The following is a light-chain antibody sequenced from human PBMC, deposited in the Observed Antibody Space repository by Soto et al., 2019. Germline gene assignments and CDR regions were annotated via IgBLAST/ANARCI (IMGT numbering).Light chain of an antibody. V-gene: IGLV2-14*01. CDR3: SSYTGSSTLV. Sequence: QSALTQPASVSGSPGQSITISCTGTSSDVGGYNYVSWYQQYPGKAPKLMIYDVSNRRSGVSNRFSGSKSGNTASLTISGLQAEDEADYYCSSYTGSSTLVFGGGTKLTVL. CDR2: DVS. J-gene: IGLJ2*01. CDR1: SSDVGGYNY.